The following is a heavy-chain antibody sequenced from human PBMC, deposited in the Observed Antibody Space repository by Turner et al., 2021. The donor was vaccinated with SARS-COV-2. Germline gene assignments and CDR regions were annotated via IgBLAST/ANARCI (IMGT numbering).Heavy chain of an antibody. Sequence: EVQLVESGGGLVQPGRSLRLSCAASGFTFDDYAVHWIRQAPGKGLEWVSSITWNSGNIDYADSVKGRLTISRDNAKNSLHLQMNSLRVDDTAVYYCARVVAVASTPANIDSWGQGTLVTVS. D-gene: IGHD6-19*01. CDR2: ITWNSGNI. J-gene: IGHJ5*01. CDR1: GFTFDDYA. V-gene: IGHV3-9*01. CDR3: ARVVAVASTPANIDS.